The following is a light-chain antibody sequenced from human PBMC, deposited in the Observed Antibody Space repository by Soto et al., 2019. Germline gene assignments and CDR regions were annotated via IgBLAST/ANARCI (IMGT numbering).Light chain of an antibody. J-gene: IGKJ1*01. CDR2: GAS. V-gene: IGKV3-20*01. Sequence: ESMLTQSPGTMSLSPGEGTTLSCRASRGVSANYLVWYQQKPGQAPTLLIHGASIRAAGIPDRFSGSGSGTDFTLTIRRLEPDDFAVYYCQQYGSSPRTFGQGTKVDI. CDR3: QQYGSSPRT. CDR1: RGVSANY.